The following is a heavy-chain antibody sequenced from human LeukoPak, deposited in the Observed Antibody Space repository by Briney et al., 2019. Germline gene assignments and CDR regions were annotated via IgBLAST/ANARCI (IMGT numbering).Heavy chain of an antibody. CDR1: GFTVSSNY. D-gene: IGHD6-19*01. V-gene: IGHV3-66*01. Sequence: GGSLRLSCAASGFTVSSNYMSWVRQAPGKGLEWVSVIYSGGSTYYADSVKGRFTISRDNSKNTLYLQMNSLRAEDTAVYYCARGQPDRGWDHYYGMDVWGQGTTVTVSS. J-gene: IGHJ6*02. CDR3: ARGQPDRGWDHYYGMDV. CDR2: IYSGGST.